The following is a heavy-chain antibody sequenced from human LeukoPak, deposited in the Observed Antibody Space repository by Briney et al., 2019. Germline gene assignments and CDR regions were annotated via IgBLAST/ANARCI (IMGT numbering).Heavy chain of an antibody. CDR3: ARLVYDSSGYYHNWFDP. D-gene: IGHD3-22*01. CDR1: GYTFTGLY. J-gene: IGHJ5*02. CDR2: INPNSGGT. Sequence: EASVKVSCKASGYTFTGLYIHWVRQAPGQGLGWMGWINPNSGGTNDAQKFQGRVTMTRDTSISTVYMEQSRLRSDDTAVYYCARLVYDSSGYYHNWFDPWGQGTLVTVSS. V-gene: IGHV1-2*02.